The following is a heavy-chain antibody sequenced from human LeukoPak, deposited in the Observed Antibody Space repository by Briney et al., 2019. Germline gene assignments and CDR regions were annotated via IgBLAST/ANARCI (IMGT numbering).Heavy chain of an antibody. CDR3: AREGVVVPAAICDY. CDR1: GFTFSSYG. D-gene: IGHD2-2*01. Sequence: PGGSLRLSCAASGFTFSSYGMHWVRQAPGKGLEWVAVISYDGSNKYYADSVKGRFTISRDNAKNSLYLQMNSLRAEDTAVYYCAREGVVVPAAICDYWGQGTLVTVSS. V-gene: IGHV3-30*03. J-gene: IGHJ4*02. CDR2: ISYDGSNK.